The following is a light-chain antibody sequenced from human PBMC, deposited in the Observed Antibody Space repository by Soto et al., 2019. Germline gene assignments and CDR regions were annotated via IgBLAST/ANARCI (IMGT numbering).Light chain of an antibody. V-gene: IGKV3-20*01. CDR3: QQYGSSPET. Sequence: EVVLTQSPGTLSLSPGARAPLSCRASQSVSSSYLAWSQQKPGQAPRLLIYGASSRATGIPDRFSGSGSGTDFTLTISRLEPEDFALYYCQQYGSSPETFGQGTKVDIK. J-gene: IGKJ1*01. CDR2: GAS. CDR1: QSVSSSY.